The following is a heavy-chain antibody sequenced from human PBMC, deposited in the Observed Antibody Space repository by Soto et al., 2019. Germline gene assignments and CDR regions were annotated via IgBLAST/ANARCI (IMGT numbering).Heavy chain of an antibody. CDR3: ARDKGRVKGYYYGMDV. Sequence: SETLSLTCTVSGGSISSGGYYWSWIRQHPGKGLEWIGYIYYSGSTYYNPSLKSRVTISVDTSKNQFSLKLSSVTAADTAVYYSARDKGRVKGYYYGMDVWGQGTTVTVSS. J-gene: IGHJ6*02. CDR1: GGSISSGGYY. V-gene: IGHV4-31*03. D-gene: IGHD3-10*01. CDR2: IYYSGST.